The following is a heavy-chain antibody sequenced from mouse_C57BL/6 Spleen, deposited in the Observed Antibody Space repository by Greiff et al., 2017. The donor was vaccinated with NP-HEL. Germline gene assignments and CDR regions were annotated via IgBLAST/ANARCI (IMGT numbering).Heavy chain of an antibody. CDR2: IDPSDSYT. D-gene: IGHD1-1*01. V-gene: IGHV1-50*01. Sequence: QVQLKQPGAELVKPGASVKLSCKASGYTFTSYWMQWVKQRPGQGLEWIGEIDPSDSYTNYNQKFKGKATLTVDTSSSTAYMQLSSLTSEDSAVYYCARSHYYGSGAMDYWGQGTSVTVSS. J-gene: IGHJ4*01. CDR1: GYTFTSYW. CDR3: ARSHYYGSGAMDY.